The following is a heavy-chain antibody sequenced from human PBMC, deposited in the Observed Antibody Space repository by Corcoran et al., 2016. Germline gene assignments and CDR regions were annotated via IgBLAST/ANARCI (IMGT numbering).Heavy chain of an antibody. Sequence: QVQLVESGGGVVQPGRSLRLSCAASGFTFSSYGMHWVRQAPGKGLEWVAVIWYDGSNKYYADSVKGRFTISRDNSKNTLYLQMNSLRAEDTAVYYCAGGRVADIVVVPAALSDAFDIWGQGTIVTVS. CDR1: GFTFSSYG. CDR2: IWYDGSNK. D-gene: IGHD2-2*01. CDR3: AGGRVADIVVVPAALSDAFDI. V-gene: IGHV3-33*01. J-gene: IGHJ3*02.